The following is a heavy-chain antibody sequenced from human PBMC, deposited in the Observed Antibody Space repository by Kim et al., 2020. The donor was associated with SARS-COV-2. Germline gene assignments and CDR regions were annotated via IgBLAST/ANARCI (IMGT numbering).Heavy chain of an antibody. CDR3: VKDLSGLATVN. CDR1: GVTFSTYA. D-gene: IGHD4-17*01. V-gene: IGHV3-23*01. CDR2: ISGSGGST. Sequence: GGSLRLSCAASGVTFSTYAMSWVRQAPGKGLEWVSAISGSGGSTYYADSVKGRFTISRDNSKNTLYLQIDILRAEDTAVYYCVKDLSGLATVNWGQGNLVAVSS. J-gene: IGHJ4*02.